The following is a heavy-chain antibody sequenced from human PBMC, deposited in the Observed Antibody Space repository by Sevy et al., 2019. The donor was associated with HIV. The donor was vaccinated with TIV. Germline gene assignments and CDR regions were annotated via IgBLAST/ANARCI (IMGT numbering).Heavy chain of an antibody. CDR1: GFTFSDYY. CDR3: ARDNRRGDRWLQLTYDY. CDR2: ISSSGFIK. Sequence: GGSLRLSCVASGFTFSDYYMSWIRQAPGKGLEWVSYISSSGFIKHYGDSVKGRFIISRDNAKNSLFLQMNSLGPDDTAVYFCARDNRRGDRWLQLTYDYWGQGTLVTVSS. D-gene: IGHD5-18*01. V-gene: IGHV3-11*01. J-gene: IGHJ4*02.